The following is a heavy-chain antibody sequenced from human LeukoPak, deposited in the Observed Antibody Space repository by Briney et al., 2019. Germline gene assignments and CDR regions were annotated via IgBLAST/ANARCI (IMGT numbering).Heavy chain of an antibody. V-gene: IGHV3-33*01. Sequence: RSGGSLILSCAASGFTFSSYGMHWVRQAPGKGLECVAVIWYDGSNKYYADSVKGRFTISRENSKNTLYLQMNSLRAEDTAVYYCARVGDPYDYVWGSYYGYWGQGTLVTVSS. CDR3: ARVGDPYDYVWGSYYGY. CDR2: IWYDGSNK. D-gene: IGHD3-16*01. CDR1: GFTFSSYG. J-gene: IGHJ4*02.